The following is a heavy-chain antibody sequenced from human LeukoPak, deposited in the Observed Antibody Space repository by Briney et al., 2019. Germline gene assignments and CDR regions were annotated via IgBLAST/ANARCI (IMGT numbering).Heavy chain of an antibody. D-gene: IGHD4-17*01. J-gene: IGHJ3*02. CDR2: ISYDGSNK. CDR1: GFTFSSYG. CDR3: ANGPRDYGDYDAFDI. V-gene: IGHV3-30*18. Sequence: GGSLRLSCAASGFTFSSYGMHWVRQAPGKGLEWVAVISYDGSNKYYADSVKGRFTISRDNSKNTLYLQMNSLRAEDTAVYYCANGPRDYGDYDAFDIWGQGTMVTVSS.